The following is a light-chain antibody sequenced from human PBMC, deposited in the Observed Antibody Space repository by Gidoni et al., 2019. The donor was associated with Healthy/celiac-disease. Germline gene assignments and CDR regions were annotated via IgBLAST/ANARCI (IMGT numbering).Light chain of an antibody. CDR2: GAS. Sequence: IVLTQSPGTLSLSPGERATLSCRASQSVSSSYLAWYQQKPGQAPRLLIYGASSRATGIPDRFSGSGSGTDFTLTISRLEPEDFAAYYCQQYGSSPFTFGPXTKVDIK. CDR3: QQYGSSPFT. V-gene: IGKV3-20*01. J-gene: IGKJ3*01. CDR1: QSVSSSY.